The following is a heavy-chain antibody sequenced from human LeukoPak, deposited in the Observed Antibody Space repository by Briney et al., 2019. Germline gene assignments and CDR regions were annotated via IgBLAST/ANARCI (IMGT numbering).Heavy chain of an antibody. Sequence: GASVKVSCEASGYTFMKYGFSWVRQAPGQGLEWLGWISTYNGNTKYAEKFQGRVTMTTDTSTSTAYMELRSLRSDDTAVYHCARDPKWEGWNTEGRVMDVWGQGTTVTVSS. CDR2: ISTYNGNT. J-gene: IGHJ6*02. CDR3: ARDPKWEGWNTEGRVMDV. D-gene: IGHD1-26*01. V-gene: IGHV1-18*01. CDR1: GYTFMKYG.